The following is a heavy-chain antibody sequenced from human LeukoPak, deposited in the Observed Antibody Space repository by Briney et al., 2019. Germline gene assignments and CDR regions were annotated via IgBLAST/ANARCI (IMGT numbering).Heavy chain of an antibody. CDR3: ARGSITMIVVAGFSGNHFDY. CDR1: GGSFSGYY. J-gene: IGHJ4*02. CDR2: INHSGST. V-gene: IGHV4-34*01. D-gene: IGHD3-22*01. Sequence: LVNPSETLSLTCAVYGGSFSGYYWSWIRQPPGKGLEWIGEINHSGSTNYNPSLKSRVTISVDTSKNQFSLKLSSVTAADTAVYYCARGSITMIVVAGFSGNHFDYWGQGTLVTVSS.